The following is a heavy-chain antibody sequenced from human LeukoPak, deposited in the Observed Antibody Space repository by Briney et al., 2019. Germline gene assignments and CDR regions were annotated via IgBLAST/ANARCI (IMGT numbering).Heavy chain of an antibody. Sequence: SETLSLTCAVYGGSFSGYYWSWIRQPPGKGLEWIGEINHSGSTNYNPSLKSRVTISVDTSKNQFSLKLSSVTAADTAVYYCARGYDGRFDYWGRGTLVTVSS. V-gene: IGHV4-34*01. CDR1: GGSFSGYY. D-gene: IGHD3-22*01. CDR3: ARGYDGRFDY. J-gene: IGHJ4*02. CDR2: INHSGST.